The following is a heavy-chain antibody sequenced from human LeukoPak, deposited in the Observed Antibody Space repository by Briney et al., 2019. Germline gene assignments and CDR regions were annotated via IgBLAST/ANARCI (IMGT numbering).Heavy chain of an antibody. CDR3: AKGNHYYDSSGYY. CDR1: GFTFSSYA. D-gene: IGHD3-22*01. Sequence: GGSLRLSCAASGFTFSSYAMSWVRQAPGKGLEWVSAISGSGGSTYYADSVKGRFTISRDNSKNTLYLQMNSLRAEDAAVYYCAKGNHYYDSSGYYWGQGTLVTVSS. CDR2: ISGSGGST. J-gene: IGHJ4*02. V-gene: IGHV3-23*01.